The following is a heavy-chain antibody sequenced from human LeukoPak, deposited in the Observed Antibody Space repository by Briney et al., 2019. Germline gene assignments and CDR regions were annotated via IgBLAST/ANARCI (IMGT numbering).Heavy chain of an antibody. J-gene: IGHJ4*02. D-gene: IGHD5-12*01. CDR2: IYPGDSDI. CDR3: AVGPNGGYADY. Sequence: GESLKISCKGPGYNFSSYWIGWVRQMPGKGLEWMGIIYPGDSDIRYSPSFRGQVTISADKSISTAYLQWSSLKASDTAMYYCAVGPNGGYADYWGQGTLVTVSS. V-gene: IGHV5-51*01. CDR1: GYNFSSYW.